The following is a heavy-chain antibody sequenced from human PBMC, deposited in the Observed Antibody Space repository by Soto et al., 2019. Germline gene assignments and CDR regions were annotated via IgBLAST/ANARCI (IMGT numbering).Heavy chain of an antibody. CDR2: ISYDGSKK. CDR1: GFTFTSYG. D-gene: IGHD3-22*01. Sequence: QVQLVESGGGVVQPGRSLRLSCAASGFTFTSYGLHWVRQAPGKGLEWVAVISYDGSKKDYADSVKGRFTISRDNSKKTLYLQMNSRRAEDTEVYYCAKVFYYDSSGYYYGHDGVDIWGQGTMVTASS. J-gene: IGHJ3*02. V-gene: IGHV3-30*18. CDR3: AKVFYYDSSGYYYGHDGVDI.